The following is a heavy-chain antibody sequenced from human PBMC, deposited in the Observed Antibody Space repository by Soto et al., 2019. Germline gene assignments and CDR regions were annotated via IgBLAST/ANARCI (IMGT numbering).Heavy chain of an antibody. CDR3: VRDLGDDSSGYYSMRGMDV. J-gene: IGHJ6*02. Sequence: QVQLVQSGAELKKPGSSVKVSCKASGGTFSSYAISWVRQAPGQGLEWMGGIIPIFGTANYAQKFQGRVTITADESTSTAYMELSSLRSEDTAVYYCVRDLGDDSSGYYSMRGMDVWGQGTTVTVSS. CDR2: IIPIFGTA. CDR1: GGTFSSYA. V-gene: IGHV1-69*01. D-gene: IGHD3-22*01.